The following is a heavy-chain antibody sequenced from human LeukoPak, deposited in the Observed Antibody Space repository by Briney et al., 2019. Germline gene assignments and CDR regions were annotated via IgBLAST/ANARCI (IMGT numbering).Heavy chain of an antibody. CDR1: GYTFTVYY. CDR2: INPNSGGT. CDR3: ARAGDGVHFSS. J-gene: IGHJ1*01. V-gene: IGHV1-2*02. D-gene: IGHD3-16*01. Sequence: ASVKVSCKASGYTFTVYYMHWVRQAPGQGLEGMGWINPNSGGTNYAQKFQGRVTMTRDTSIRTAYMELRRLRSDDTAVYYCARAGDGVHFSSWGQGTLVTVSS.